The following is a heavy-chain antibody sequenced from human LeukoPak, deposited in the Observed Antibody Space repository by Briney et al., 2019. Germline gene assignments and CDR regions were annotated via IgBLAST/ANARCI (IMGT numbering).Heavy chain of an antibody. CDR1: GFTFSRYT. D-gene: IGHD6-19*01. CDR2: ISSNGGST. V-gene: IGHV3-64D*06. Sequence: PGGSLRLSCSASGFTFSRYTMHWVRQAPGKGLEYVSVISSNGGSTYYADSVKGRFSISRDNSNNPLYLQMNPLRVVDTAVYYCVKGGAQWLAYANWGQGTLVTVSS. CDR3: VKGGAQWLAYAN. J-gene: IGHJ4*02.